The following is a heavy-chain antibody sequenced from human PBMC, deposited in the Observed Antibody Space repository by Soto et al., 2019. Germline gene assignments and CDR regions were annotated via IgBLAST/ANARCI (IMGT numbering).Heavy chain of an antibody. D-gene: IGHD3-3*01. CDR1: GYTFTSYG. Sequence: ASVKVSCKASGYTFTSYGISWVRQAPGQGLEWMGWISAYNGNTNYAQKLQGRVTMTTDTSTSTAYMELRSLRSDDTAVYYCARQTPHTHYDFWSGYYTGALAHYYYYYMDVWGKGTTVTAP. CDR3: ARQTPHTHYDFWSGYYTGALAHYYYYYMDV. CDR2: ISAYNGNT. V-gene: IGHV1-18*01. J-gene: IGHJ6*03.